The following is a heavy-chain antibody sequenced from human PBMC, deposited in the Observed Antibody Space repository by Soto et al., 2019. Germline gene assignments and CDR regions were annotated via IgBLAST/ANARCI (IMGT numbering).Heavy chain of an antibody. CDR3: ASYGSGDDAYYFDY. V-gene: IGHV4-39*01. D-gene: IGHD3-10*01. Sequence: SETLSLTCTVSGGSISSSSYYWGWIRQPPGKGLEWIGSIYYSGSTYYNPSLKSRVTISVDTSKNQFSLKLSSVTAADTAVYYCASYGSGDDAYYFDYWGQGTLVTVSS. CDR1: GGSISSSSYY. CDR2: IYYSGST. J-gene: IGHJ4*02.